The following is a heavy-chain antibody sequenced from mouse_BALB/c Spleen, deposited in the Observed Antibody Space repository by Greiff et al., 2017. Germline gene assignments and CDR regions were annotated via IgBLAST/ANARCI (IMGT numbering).Heavy chain of an antibody. V-gene: IGHV14-3*02. J-gene: IGHJ2*01. Sequence: DVKLQESGAELVKPGASVKLSCTASGFNIKDTYMHWVKQRPEQGLEWIGRIDPANGNTKYDPKFQGKATITADTSSNTAYLQLSSLTSEDTAVYYCARDYGSSYGDYWGQGTTLTVSS. D-gene: IGHD1-1*01. CDR3: ARDYGSSYGDY. CDR1: GFNIKDTY. CDR2: IDPANGNT.